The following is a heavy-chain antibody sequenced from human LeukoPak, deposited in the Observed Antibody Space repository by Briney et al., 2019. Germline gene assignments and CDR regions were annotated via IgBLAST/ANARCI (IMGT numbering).Heavy chain of an antibody. CDR2: ISGYGDNI. J-gene: IGHJ5*02. V-gene: IGHV3-23*01. CDR3: AKDRGPYVAIGNNWFDP. D-gene: IGHD2-21*01. CDR1: GFTFSLYA. Sequence: GGSLRLSCAASGFTFSLYAMSWVRQAPGKGPEWVSSISGYGDNIYYADSVKGRFTPSRDNSKSTLYLQMFSLRAEDTAVYYCAKDRGPYVAIGNNWFDPWGQGTLVTVSS.